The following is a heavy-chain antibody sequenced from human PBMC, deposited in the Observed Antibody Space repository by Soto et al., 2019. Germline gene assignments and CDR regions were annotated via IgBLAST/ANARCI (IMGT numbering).Heavy chain of an antibody. D-gene: IGHD4-17*01. Sequence: PGGSLRLSSAASGFTFNTYAMSWVRQAPGKGLEWVSALSGSGGSTYYADSVKGRFTISRDNSKNTLCLPMNNLTAEDTAVYYCAKARDYVCTFDYWGQGTLVTV. J-gene: IGHJ4*02. CDR3: AKARDYVCTFDY. CDR1: GFTFNTYA. V-gene: IGHV3-23*01. CDR2: LSGSGGST.